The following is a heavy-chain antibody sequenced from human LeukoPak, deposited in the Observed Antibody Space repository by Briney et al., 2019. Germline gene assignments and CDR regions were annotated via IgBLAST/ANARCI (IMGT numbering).Heavy chain of an antibody. J-gene: IGHJ5*02. CDR2: INPSGGST. V-gene: IGHV1-46*01. CDR1: GYTFTSYY. D-gene: IGHD4-23*01. CDR3: ARDRGPDYGGNYEFDP. Sequence: ASVKVSCTASGYTFTSYYMHWVRQAPGQGLEWMGIINPSGGSTNYAQKFQGRVTMTRDTSTSTVYMELSSLRSEDTAVYYCARDRGPDYGGNYEFDPWGQGTLVTVSS.